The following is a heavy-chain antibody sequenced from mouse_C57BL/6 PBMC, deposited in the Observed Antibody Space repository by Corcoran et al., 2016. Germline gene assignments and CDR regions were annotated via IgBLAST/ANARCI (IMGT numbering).Heavy chain of an antibody. D-gene: IGHD1-1*01. CDR3: AREGDYGSSYFDY. Sequence: EVQLQQSGPELVKPGASVKISCKASGYTFTDYYMNWVKQSHGKSLEWIGDINPHNGGTSYNQKFKGKATLTVDKSSSTAYMELRSLTSEDSAVYYCAREGDYGSSYFDYWGQGTTLTVSS. CDR1: GYTFTDYY. J-gene: IGHJ2*01. CDR2: INPHNGGT. V-gene: IGHV1-26*01.